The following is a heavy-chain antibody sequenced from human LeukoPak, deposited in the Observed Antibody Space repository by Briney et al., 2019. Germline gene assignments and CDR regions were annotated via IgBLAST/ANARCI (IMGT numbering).Heavy chain of an antibody. Sequence: GGSLRLSCAASGFTVSSNYMSWVRQAPGKGLEWVSVIYSGGSTYYADSVRGRFTISRDNSKNTLYLQMNSLRAEDTAVYYCARVWGDYEAVYWGQGTLVTVSS. V-gene: IGHV3-66*01. CDR1: GFTVSSNY. J-gene: IGHJ4*02. D-gene: IGHD4-17*01. CDR3: ARVWGDYEAVY. CDR2: IYSGGST.